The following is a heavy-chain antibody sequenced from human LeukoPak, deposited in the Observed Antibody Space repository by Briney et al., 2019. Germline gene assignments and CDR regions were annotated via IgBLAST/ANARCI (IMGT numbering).Heavy chain of an antibody. J-gene: IGHJ4*02. V-gene: IGHV3-21*01. CDR3: ARDHNYAFDN. CDR2: ISSSSSYI. Sequence: GGSLRLSCAASGFTFSSYSMNWVRQAPGKGLEWVSPISSSSSYIYYADSVKGRFPISRDNAKNSLYLQMNSLRAEDTAVYYCARDHNYAFDNWGQGTLVSVAS. CDR1: GFTFSSYS. D-gene: IGHD1-1*01.